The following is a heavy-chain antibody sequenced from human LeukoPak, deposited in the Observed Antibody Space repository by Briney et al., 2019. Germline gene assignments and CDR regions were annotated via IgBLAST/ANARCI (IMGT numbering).Heavy chain of an antibody. J-gene: IGHJ4*02. CDR2: IGSSSNYI. Sequence: GGSLRLSCAASGFTVSSNYMNWVRQAPGKGLEWVSSIGSSSNYIYYSDSVKGRFTISRDNANNSLFLQMNSLRVEDTALYYCVRDAASPDFWGQGTLVTVSS. D-gene: IGHD6-25*01. CDR1: GFTVSSNY. CDR3: VRDAASPDF. V-gene: IGHV3-21*01.